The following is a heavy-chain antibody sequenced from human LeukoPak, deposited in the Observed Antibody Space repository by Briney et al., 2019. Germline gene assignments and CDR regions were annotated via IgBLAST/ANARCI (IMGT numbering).Heavy chain of an antibody. CDR3: ARGRLVRGVIITFYYYYYMDV. CDR2: MNPNSGNT. D-gene: IGHD3-10*01. J-gene: IGHJ6*03. V-gene: IGHV1-8*03. Sequence: ASVKVSCKASGYTFTSYDINWVRQATGQGLEWMGWMNPNSGNTGYAQKFQGRVTITRNTSISTAYMELSSLRSEDTAVYYCARGRLVRGVIITFYYYYYMDVWGKGTTVTVSS. CDR1: GYTFTSYD.